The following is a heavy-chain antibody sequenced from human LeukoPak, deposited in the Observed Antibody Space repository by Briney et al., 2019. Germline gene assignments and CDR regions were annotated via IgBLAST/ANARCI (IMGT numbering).Heavy chain of an antibody. D-gene: IGHD6-19*01. Sequence: GESLKISCKGSGYSSTSSWIGWVRQMPGKGLDWMGIIYLGDSETIYSPSFQGQVTISADKSINTAYLQWSSLKASDTAIYYCARHPSYTSGWPLDYWDQGTLVIVSS. J-gene: IGHJ4*02. CDR2: IYLGDSET. CDR3: ARHPSYTSGWPLDY. CDR1: GYSSTSSW. V-gene: IGHV5-51*01.